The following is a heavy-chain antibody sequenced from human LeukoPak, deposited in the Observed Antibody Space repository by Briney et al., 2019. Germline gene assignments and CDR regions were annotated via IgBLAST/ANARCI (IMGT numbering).Heavy chain of an antibody. J-gene: IGHJ6*03. Sequence: GGSLRLSCAASGFTFSDYYMSWIRQAPGKGLEWVSYISSSGSTIYYADSVKGRFTISRDNAKNSLYLQMNSLRAEDTAVYYCARAPTREAYCYYMDVWGKGTTVTVSS. D-gene: IGHD1-26*01. CDR2: ISSSGSTI. CDR1: GFTFSDYY. CDR3: ARAPTREAYCYYMDV. V-gene: IGHV3-11*04.